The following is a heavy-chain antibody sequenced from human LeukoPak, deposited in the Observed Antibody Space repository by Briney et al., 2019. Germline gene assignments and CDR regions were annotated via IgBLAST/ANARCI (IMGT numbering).Heavy chain of an antibody. V-gene: IGHV3-21*01. Sequence: GGSLRLSCAASGFTFSSYSMNWVRQAPGKGLEWVSSISSSSSYIYYADSVKGRFTISRDNAKNSLYLQMNSLRAEDTAVYYCARGGCFMPAATGRRGCWFDPWGQGTLVTVSS. J-gene: IGHJ5*02. CDR2: ISSSSSYI. CDR1: GFTFSSYS. D-gene: IGHD2-15*01. CDR3: ARGGCFMPAATGRRGCWFDP.